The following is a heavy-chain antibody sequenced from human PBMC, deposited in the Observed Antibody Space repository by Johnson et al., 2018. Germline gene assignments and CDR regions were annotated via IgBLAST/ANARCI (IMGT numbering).Heavy chain of an antibody. CDR2: ISWNSGSI. Sequence: VRLVQSGGGLVQPGRSLRLSCAASGFTFDDYAMHWVRQAPGKGLEWVSGISWNSGSIGYADAVKGRFTISRDNAKNSLYLQMNSLRAEDTALYYCAKEDHGGAFDIWGQGTMVTVSS. D-gene: IGHD3-16*01. J-gene: IGHJ3*02. CDR3: AKEDHGGAFDI. V-gene: IGHV3-9*01. CDR1: GFTFDDYA.